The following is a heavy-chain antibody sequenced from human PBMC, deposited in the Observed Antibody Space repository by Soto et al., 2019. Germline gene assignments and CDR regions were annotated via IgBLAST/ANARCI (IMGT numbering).Heavy chain of an antibody. D-gene: IGHD2-2*01. CDR2: IYYSGST. V-gene: IGHV4-61*05. Sequence: SETLSLTCSVSGGSISSGSYSWGWIRQPPGKGLEWIGYIYYSGSTNYNPSLKSRVTISVDTSKNQFSLKLSSVTAADTAVYYCARRYCSSTSCYNWFDPWGQGTLVTVSS. CDR1: GGSISSGSYS. J-gene: IGHJ5*02. CDR3: ARRYCSSTSCYNWFDP.